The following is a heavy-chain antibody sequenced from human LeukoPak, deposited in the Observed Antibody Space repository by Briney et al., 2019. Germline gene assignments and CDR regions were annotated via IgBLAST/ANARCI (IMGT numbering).Heavy chain of an antibody. Sequence: GGSLRLSCAASGFSVSSFSMNWVRQAPGKGLEWVSHITWSSNIYYADSVKGRSTISRDSAKNSLYLQMNSLRDEDTAVYYYARDPGNSGYGMDVWGQGTTVLVSS. J-gene: IGHJ6*02. CDR3: ARDPGNSGYGMDV. D-gene: IGHD5-12*01. CDR2: ITWSSNI. V-gene: IGHV3-48*02. CDR1: GFSVSSFS.